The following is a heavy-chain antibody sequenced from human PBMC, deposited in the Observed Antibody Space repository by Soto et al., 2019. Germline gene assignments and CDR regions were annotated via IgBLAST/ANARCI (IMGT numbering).Heavy chain of an antibody. J-gene: IGHJ6*02. Sequence: QVQLVESGGGVVQPGRSLRLSCAASGFTFSSYGMHWVRQAPGKGLEWVAVISYDGSNKYYADSVKGRFTISRDNSKNTLYLQMNSQRAEDTAVYYCAKERVVKGYYGMDVWGQGTTVTVSS. D-gene: IGHD3-3*01. CDR3: AKERVVKGYYGMDV. CDR1: GFTFSSYG. V-gene: IGHV3-30*18. CDR2: ISYDGSNK.